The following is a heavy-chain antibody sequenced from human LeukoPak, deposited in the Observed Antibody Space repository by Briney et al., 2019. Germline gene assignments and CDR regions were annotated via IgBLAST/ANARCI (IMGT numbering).Heavy chain of an antibody. CDR1: GFTFSSYW. V-gene: IGHV3-7*01. CDR2: IKQDGSEK. J-gene: IGHJ4*02. CDR3: ARDAYCSSTSCYFSFDY. D-gene: IGHD2-2*01. Sequence: GGSLRLSCAASGFTFSSYWMSWVRQAPGKGLGWMANIKQDGSEKYYVDSVKGRFTISRDNAKNSLYLQMNSLRAEDTAVYYCARDAYCSSTSCYFSFDYWGQGTLVTVSS.